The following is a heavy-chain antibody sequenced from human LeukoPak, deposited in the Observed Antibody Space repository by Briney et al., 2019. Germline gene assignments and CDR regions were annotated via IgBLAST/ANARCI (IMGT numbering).Heavy chain of an antibody. Sequence: SQTLSLTCTVSGGSISSGHYYWTWIRQHPGKGLEWIGYIYYRGNTYSNPSLTGRLTISVDTSKNQFSLRLSSVTAADTAIYYCARSSVTADDFYYYYMDVWGKGTTVTVSS. V-gene: IGHV4-31*03. J-gene: IGHJ6*03. CDR2: IYYRGNT. D-gene: IGHD1-20*01. CDR3: ARSSVTADDFYYYYMDV. CDR1: GGSISSGHYY.